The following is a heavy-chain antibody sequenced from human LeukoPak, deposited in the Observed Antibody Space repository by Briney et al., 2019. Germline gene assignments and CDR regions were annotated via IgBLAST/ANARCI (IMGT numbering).Heavy chain of an antibody. CDR1: GGSISSGGYY. Sequence: KSSETLSLTCTVSGGSISSGGYYWSWIRQHPGKGLEWIGYIYYSGSTYYNPSLKSRVTISVDTSKNQFSLKLSSVTAADTAVYYCARGGAGYCSGGSCLNWFDPWGQGTLVTVSS. CDR3: ARGGAGYCSGGSCLNWFDP. V-gene: IGHV4-31*03. D-gene: IGHD2-15*01. CDR2: IYYSGST. J-gene: IGHJ5*02.